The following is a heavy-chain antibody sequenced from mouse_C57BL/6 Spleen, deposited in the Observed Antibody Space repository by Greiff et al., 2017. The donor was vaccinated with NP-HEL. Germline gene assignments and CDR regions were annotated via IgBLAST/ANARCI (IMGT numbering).Heavy chain of an antibody. V-gene: IGHV1-26*01. D-gene: IGHD1-1*01. CDR3: AREDYYGSSYFAWFAY. CDR1: GYTFTDYY. Sequence: EVQLQQSGPELVKPGASVKISCKASGYTFTDYYMNWVKQSHGKSLEWIGDINPNNGGTSYNQKFKGKATLTVDKSSSTAYMELRSLTSEDSAVYYCAREDYYGSSYFAWFAYWGQGTLVTVSA. J-gene: IGHJ3*01. CDR2: INPNNGGT.